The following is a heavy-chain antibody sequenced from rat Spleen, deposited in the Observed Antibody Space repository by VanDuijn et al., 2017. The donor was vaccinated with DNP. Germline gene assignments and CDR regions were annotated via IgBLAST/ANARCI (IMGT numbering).Heavy chain of an antibody. CDR2: INKDSSTI. CDR1: GFNFNDYW. J-gene: IGHJ2*01. CDR3: AKGPNYGGWSDYFDY. D-gene: IGHD1-11*01. V-gene: IGHV4-2*01. Sequence: EVQLVESGGGLVQPGRSLKLSCAASGFNFNDYWMGWVRQAPGKGLEWIGQINKDSSTINYNPSLKEKITISRDNVQNTLYLQMSKVGSEDTAIYYCAKGPNYGGWSDYFDYWGQGVMVTVSS.